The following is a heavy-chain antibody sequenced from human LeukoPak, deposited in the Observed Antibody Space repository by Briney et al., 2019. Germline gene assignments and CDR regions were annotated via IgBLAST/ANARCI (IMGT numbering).Heavy chain of an antibody. CDR1: GFSFRSYG. Sequence: GGSLRLSCVASGFSFRSYGMHWVRQAPGKGLEWVAFIRYDASNKYYADSVKGRFTISRDNSKNTLYLQMNSLRAEDTAVYYCAREDVTASSWGVYYYYYYGMDVWGQGTTVTVSS. J-gene: IGHJ6*02. CDR2: IRYDASNK. V-gene: IGHV3-30*02. D-gene: IGHD6-13*01. CDR3: AREDVTASSWGVYYYYYYGMDV.